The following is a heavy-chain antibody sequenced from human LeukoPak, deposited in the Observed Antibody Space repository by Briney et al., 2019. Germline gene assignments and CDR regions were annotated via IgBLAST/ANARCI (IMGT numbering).Heavy chain of an antibody. CDR3: ARAQYSSGWPIDY. CDR1: GYTFTGYY. D-gene: IGHD6-19*01. J-gene: IGHJ4*02. Sequence: GASVKVSCKASGYTFTGYYMHWVRQAPGQGLEWMGWISAYNGNTNYAQKLQGRVTMTTDTSTSTAYMELRSLRSDDTAVYYCARAQYSSGWPIDYWGQGTLVTVSS. V-gene: IGHV1-18*04. CDR2: ISAYNGNT.